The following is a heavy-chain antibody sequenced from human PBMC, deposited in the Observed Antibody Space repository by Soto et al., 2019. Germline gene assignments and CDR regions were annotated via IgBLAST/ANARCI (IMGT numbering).Heavy chain of an antibody. CDR1: GYTFTGYD. D-gene: IGHD1-26*01. J-gene: IGHJ4*02. CDR3: AGEKVGTTGIDF. CDR2: MNPNSGNT. V-gene: IGHV1-8*01. Sequence: QAQLVQSGAEVKKPGASVKVSCKASGYTFTGYDINWVRQATGQGLEWMGWMNPNSGNTGYAQNLQGRVTMTRDNSITTAYMELTSLRDEDSNVYYCAGEKVGTTGIDFWGQGTLVTVSS.